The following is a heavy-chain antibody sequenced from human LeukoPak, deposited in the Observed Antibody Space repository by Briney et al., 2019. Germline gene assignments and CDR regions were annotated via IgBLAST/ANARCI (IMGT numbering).Heavy chain of an antibody. CDR1: GGSVDNSNYY. V-gene: IGHV4-39*07. Sequence: SETLSLTCAVSGGSVDNSNYYWAWIRQPPGKGLEWIGTIFSSGSTFYSPSLETRITISVDTSMTQFSLKLSSVTAADTAVYFCASERWGRRSYFDFWGQGILVTVSS. J-gene: IGHJ4*02. CDR2: IFSSGST. D-gene: IGHD5-24*01. CDR3: ASERWGRRSYFDF.